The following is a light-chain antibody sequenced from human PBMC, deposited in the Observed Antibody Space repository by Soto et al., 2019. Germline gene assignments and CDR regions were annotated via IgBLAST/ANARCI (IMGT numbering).Light chain of an antibody. CDR2: DVS. CDR3: SSYTSSSTPYV. J-gene: IGLJ1*01. Sequence: QSALTQPASVSGSPGKSITISCTGTNSDVGGYTYVSWYQQHPGKAPKLMIYDVSNRPSGVSNRFSGSKSGNTASLTISGLQADDEADYYCSSYTSSSTPYVFGTGTKLTVL. CDR1: NSDVGGYTY. V-gene: IGLV2-14*03.